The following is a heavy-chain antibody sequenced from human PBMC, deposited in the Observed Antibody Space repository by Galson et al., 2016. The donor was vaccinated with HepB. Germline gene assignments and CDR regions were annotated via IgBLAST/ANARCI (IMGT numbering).Heavy chain of an antibody. CDR2: IYPDDSDT. CDR3: ARWRTPKLNSSSANFDY. J-gene: IGHJ4*02. D-gene: IGHD6-6*01. CDR1: GYSFTNYW. V-gene: IGHV5-51*01. Sequence: QSGAEVKKPGESLKVSCKVSGYSFTNYWIAWVRQMPGKGLEWMGIIYPDDSDTTYSPSFQGRVTISADKPISTAYLQWSSLRASDTAMYYCARWRTPKLNSSSANFDYWGQGTLVTVSS.